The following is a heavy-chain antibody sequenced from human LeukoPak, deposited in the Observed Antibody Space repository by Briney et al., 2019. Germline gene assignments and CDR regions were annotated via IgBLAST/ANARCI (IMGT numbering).Heavy chain of an antibody. Sequence: GGSLTLSCAASGFTISSYWMSWLRQAPGKGLEWVANIKQDGSEKYYLASVKGRFTISSDNAKNSLYLQMNSLRAEDTAVYYCAREMRELSPLGYWGQGTLVTVSS. CDR1: GFTISSYW. J-gene: IGHJ4*02. V-gene: IGHV3-7*01. CDR2: IKQDGSEK. CDR3: AREMRELSPLGY. D-gene: IGHD1-26*01.